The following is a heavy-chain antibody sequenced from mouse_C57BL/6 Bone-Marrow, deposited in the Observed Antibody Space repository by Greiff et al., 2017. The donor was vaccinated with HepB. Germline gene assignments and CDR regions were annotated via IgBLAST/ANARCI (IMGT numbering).Heavy chain of an antibody. CDR3: ARSYYYGRYFDV. Sequence: QVQLKESGAELARPGASVKLSCKASGYTFTSYGISWVKQRTGQGLEWIGEIYPRSGNTYYNEKFKGKATLTADKSSSTAYMELRSLTSEDSAVYFCARSYYYGRYFDVWGTGTTVTVSS. D-gene: IGHD1-1*01. V-gene: IGHV1-81*01. CDR2: IYPRSGNT. CDR1: GYTFTSYG. J-gene: IGHJ1*03.